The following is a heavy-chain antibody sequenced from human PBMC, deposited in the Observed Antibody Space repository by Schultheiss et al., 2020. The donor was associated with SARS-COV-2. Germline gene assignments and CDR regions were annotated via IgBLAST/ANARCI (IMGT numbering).Heavy chain of an antibody. D-gene: IGHD2-2*01. CDR2: INHSGST. CDR3: ARLGGGKPAAMRRSGNIDY. Sequence: SETLSLTCAVYGGSFSGYYWSWIRQPPGKGLEWIGEINHSGSTNYNPSLKSRVTISVDTSKNQFSLKLSSVTAADTAVYYCARLGGGKPAAMRRSGNIDYWGQGTLVTVSS. CDR1: GGSFSGYY. V-gene: IGHV4-34*01. J-gene: IGHJ4*02.